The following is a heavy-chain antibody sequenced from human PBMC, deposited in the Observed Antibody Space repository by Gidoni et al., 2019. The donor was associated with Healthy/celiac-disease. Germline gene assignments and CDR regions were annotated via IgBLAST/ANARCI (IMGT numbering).Heavy chain of an antibody. Sequence: QVQLQESGPGLVKPSETLSLPCPVSGGSISSYYWSWIRQPPGKGLEWIGYIYYSGSTNYNPSLKSRVTISVDTSKNQFSLKLSSVTAADTAVYYCARDYYDSSGYYYPFDYWGQGTLVTVSS. CDR1: GGSISSYY. V-gene: IGHV4-59*01. CDR3: ARDYYDSSGYYYPFDY. CDR2: IYYSGST. J-gene: IGHJ4*02. D-gene: IGHD3-22*01.